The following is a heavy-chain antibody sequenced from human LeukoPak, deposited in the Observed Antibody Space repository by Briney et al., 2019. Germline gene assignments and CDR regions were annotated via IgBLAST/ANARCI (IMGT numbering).Heavy chain of an antibody. D-gene: IGHD5-24*01. CDR1: GYSISSGYY. V-gene: IGHV4-38-2*02. CDR2: IYYSGST. J-gene: IGHJ4*02. Sequence: PSETLSLTCTVSGYSISSGYYWGWIRQPPGKGLEWIGSIYYSGSTYYNPSLKSRVTISVDTSKNQFSLKLSSVTAADTAVYYCARQLTLQDGMSFDYWGQGTLVTVSS. CDR3: ARQLTLQDGMSFDY.